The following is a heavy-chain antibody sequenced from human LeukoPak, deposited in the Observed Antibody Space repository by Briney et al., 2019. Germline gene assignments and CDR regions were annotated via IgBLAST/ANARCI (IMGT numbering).Heavy chain of an antibody. CDR3: ARQVDPAAVSPYFFDS. V-gene: IGHV1-18*01. J-gene: IGHJ4*02. CDR2: VSADTGNT. CDR1: GYTFTSYG. D-gene: IGHD6-25*01. Sequence: ASVKVSCKASGYTFTSYGISWVRQAPGQGPEWMGWVSADTGNTSYAQKIQGRVTMTTDTSTSTAYMELRSLRSDDTAMYYCARQVDPAAVSPYFFDSWGQGTPVTVSS.